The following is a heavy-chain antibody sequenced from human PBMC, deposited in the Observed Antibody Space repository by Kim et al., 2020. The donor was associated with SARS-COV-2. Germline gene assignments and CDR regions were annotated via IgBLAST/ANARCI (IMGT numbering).Heavy chain of an antibody. D-gene: IGHD1-1*01. CDR2: IYYSGST. Sequence: SETLSLTCTVSGGSISSYYWSWIRQPPGKGLEWIGYIYYSGSTNYNPSLKSRVTISVDTSKNHFSLKLSSVTAADTAVYYCARLQSSATTTRNYYYYGMDVWGQGTTVTVSS. J-gene: IGHJ6*02. CDR3: ARLQSSATTTRNYYYYGMDV. V-gene: IGHV4-59*08. CDR1: GGSISSYY.